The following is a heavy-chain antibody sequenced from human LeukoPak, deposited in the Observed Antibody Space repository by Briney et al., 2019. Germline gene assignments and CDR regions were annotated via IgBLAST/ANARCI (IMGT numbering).Heavy chain of an antibody. CDR2: ISAYNGNT. Sequence: GASVKVSCKASGYTFTSYVISWVRQAPGQGLEWMGWISAYNGNTNYAQKLQGRVTMTTDTSTSTAYMELRSLRSDDTAVYYCASENYYDSSGYLTYWGQGTLVTVSS. D-gene: IGHD3-22*01. CDR3: ASENYYDSSGYLTY. V-gene: IGHV1-18*01. CDR1: GYTFTSYV. J-gene: IGHJ4*02.